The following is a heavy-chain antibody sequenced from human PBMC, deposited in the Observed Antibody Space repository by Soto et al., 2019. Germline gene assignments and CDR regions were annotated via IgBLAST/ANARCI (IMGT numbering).Heavy chain of an antibody. CDR1: GFTFSSYA. D-gene: IGHD2-8*01. J-gene: IGHJ4*02. CDR2: ISGSGGST. Sequence: EVQLLESGGGLVQPGGSLRLSCAASGFTFSSYAMSWVRQAPGKGLEWVSAISGSGGSTYYADSVKGRVTISRDNSKNTLYLQMNSLRAEDRAVYYCAKEYNIVLMVYAIGFDYWGQGTMVTVSS. CDR3: AKEYNIVLMVYAIGFDY. V-gene: IGHV3-23*01.